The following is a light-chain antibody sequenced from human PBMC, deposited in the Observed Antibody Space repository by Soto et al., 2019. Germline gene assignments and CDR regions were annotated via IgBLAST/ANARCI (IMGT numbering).Light chain of an antibody. V-gene: IGKV3-15*01. J-gene: IGKJ1*01. Sequence: EIVLTQSPATLSVSPGERASLSCRASQSVGNYLAWYQRKAGQAPRLLIYGASTRATGIPARFSGRGSGTEFTLTISSLQSVDFAVYNCQQYNVWPWKFGQGTKVDIK. CDR1: QSVGNY. CDR2: GAS. CDR3: QQYNVWPWK.